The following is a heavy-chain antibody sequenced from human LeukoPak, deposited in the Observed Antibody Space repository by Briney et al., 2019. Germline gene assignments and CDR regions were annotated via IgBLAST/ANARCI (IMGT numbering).Heavy chain of an antibody. CDR1: GFTFSSYS. Sequence: GGSLRLSCAASGFTFSSYSMNWVRQAPGKGLEWVSYISSSSKTIYYADSVKGRFTISRDNAKNSLYLQMNSLRAEDTAVYYCARDHQGFGESIDYWGQGTLVTVSS. V-gene: IGHV3-48*04. CDR2: ISSSSKTI. J-gene: IGHJ4*02. CDR3: ARDHQGFGESIDY. D-gene: IGHD3-10*01.